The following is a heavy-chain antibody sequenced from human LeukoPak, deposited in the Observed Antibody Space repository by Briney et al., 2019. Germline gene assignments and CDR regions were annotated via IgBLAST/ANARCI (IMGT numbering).Heavy chain of an antibody. CDR1: GGSISSYY. V-gene: IGHV4-59*01. Sequence: PSETLSLTCTVSGGSISSYYWSWIRQPPGKGLEWIGYIYYSGSTNYNPSLKSRVTISVDTSKNQFSLKLSSVTAADTAVYYCARVVPAHDWFDSWGQGTLVTVSS. D-gene: IGHD2-2*01. CDR2: IYYSGST. CDR3: ARVVPAHDWFDS. J-gene: IGHJ5*01.